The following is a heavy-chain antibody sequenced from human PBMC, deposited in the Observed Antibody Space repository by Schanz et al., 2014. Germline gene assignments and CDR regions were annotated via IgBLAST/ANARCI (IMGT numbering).Heavy chain of an antibody. CDR3: AKGRMTATNFFDS. Sequence: EVQLLESGGCLVQPGGSLRLSCAASGFPFSMAWMTWVRQAPGKGLEWVSTVYMSAASTRYADSVKGRFTISRDNAKNALYLQMNSLRAEDTAVYYCAKGRMTATNFFDSWGQGTLVTVSS. D-gene: IGHD1-7*01. V-gene: IGHV3-23*05. CDR2: VYMSAAST. J-gene: IGHJ4*02. CDR1: GFPFSMAW.